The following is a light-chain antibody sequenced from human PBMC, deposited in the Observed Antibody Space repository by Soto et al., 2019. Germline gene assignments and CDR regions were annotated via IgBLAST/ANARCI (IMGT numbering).Light chain of an antibody. V-gene: IGKV1-5*03. CDR1: QSISSW. Sequence: PSTLSASVGDRVTITCRASQSISSWLAWYQQKPGKAPKLLIYKASSLESGVPSRFSGSGSGTEFTLTISSLQPDDFATYYCQQYNSYPWTFGQGTKVDIK. J-gene: IGKJ1*01. CDR3: QQYNSYPWT. CDR2: KAS.